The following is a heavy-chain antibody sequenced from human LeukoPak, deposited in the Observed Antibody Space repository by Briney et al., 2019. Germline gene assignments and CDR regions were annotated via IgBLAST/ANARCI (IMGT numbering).Heavy chain of an antibody. CDR2: ISGSGGST. Sequence: GGSLRLSCAASGFTFRSSAMSWVRQAPGKGLEWVSAISGSGGSTYYADSVKGRFTISRDNSKNTLYLQMNSLRAEDTAVYYCARDLNWAAYFDYWGQGTLVTVSS. D-gene: IGHD7-27*01. V-gene: IGHV3-23*01. CDR3: ARDLNWAAYFDY. CDR1: GFTFRSSA. J-gene: IGHJ4*02.